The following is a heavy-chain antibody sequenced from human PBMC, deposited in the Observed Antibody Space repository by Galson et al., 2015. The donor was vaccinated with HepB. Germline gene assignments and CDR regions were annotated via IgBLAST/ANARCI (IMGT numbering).Heavy chain of an antibody. CDR3: AREGATGYPFDTFDI. V-gene: IGHV1-46*01. Sequence: SVKVSCKASGYTFTTYNFHWVRQAPGQGLEWMGMINPSGGSTNYAQNFQGRVTMTRDTSTSIVYMELSRLSSEDTAVYYCAREGATGYPFDTFDIWGQGTMVTVSS. CDR1: GYTFTTYN. D-gene: IGHD5-12*01. J-gene: IGHJ3*02. CDR2: INPSGGST.